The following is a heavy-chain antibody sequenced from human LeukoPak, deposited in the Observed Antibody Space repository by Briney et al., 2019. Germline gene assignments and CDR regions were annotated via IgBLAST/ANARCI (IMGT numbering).Heavy chain of an antibody. CDR2: IHHSGST. CDR1: CYSISSNYY. CDR3: ARGDSYYFDY. Sequence: SETLSLTCTVFCYSISSNYYWGWIRQPPGKGLEWIGSIHHSGSTYYNPSLKSRVSISVDTSKYQFSLKMNSATAADMAVYYCARGDSYYFDYWGQGTLVTVSS. V-gene: IGHV4-38-2*02. D-gene: IGHD2-15*01. J-gene: IGHJ4*02.